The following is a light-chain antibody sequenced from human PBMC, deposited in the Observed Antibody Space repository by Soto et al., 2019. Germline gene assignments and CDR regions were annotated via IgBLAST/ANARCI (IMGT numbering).Light chain of an antibody. J-gene: IGKJ5*01. Sequence: DIVMTQSPLSLPVTPGEPASISCRSSQSLLHSNGYNYLDWYLQKPGQSPQLLIYLGSNRASGVPDRFSGSGSGTDFTLKISRVEAEEEGKSDTRPAPKPLSFAQGTKLEIK. CDR3: RPAPKPLS. CDR1: QSLLHSNGYNY. CDR2: LGS. V-gene: IGKV2-28*01.